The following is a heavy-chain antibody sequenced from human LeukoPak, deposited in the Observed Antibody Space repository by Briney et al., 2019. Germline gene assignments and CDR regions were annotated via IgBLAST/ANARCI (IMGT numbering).Heavy chain of an antibody. V-gene: IGHV3-33*06. CDR1: GLTFSSYG. Sequence: GGSLRLSCAASGLTFSSYGVHWVRQAPGKGLEWVAVIWYDGSNRYYADSVKGRFTISRDNSKNTLYLQMNSLRAGDTAVYYCAKASFRYWGQGTLVTVSS. CDR2: IWYDGSNR. J-gene: IGHJ4*02. D-gene: IGHD6-6*01. CDR3: AKASFRY.